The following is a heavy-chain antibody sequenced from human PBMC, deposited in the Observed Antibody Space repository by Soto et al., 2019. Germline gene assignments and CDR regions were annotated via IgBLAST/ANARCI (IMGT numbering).Heavy chain of an antibody. CDR1: GGTFSSYA. V-gene: IGHV1-69*01. CDR2: IIPIFGTA. CDR3: ARERSSGSYFIYCYSGMDV. Sequence: QVQLVQSGAEVKKPGSSVKVSCKASGGTFSSYAISWVRQAPGQGLEWMGGIIPIFGTANYAQKFQGRVTITADESTSTAYMELSSLRSEDTAVYYCARERSSGSYFIYCYSGMDVWGQGTTVTVSS. J-gene: IGHJ6*02. D-gene: IGHD1-26*01.